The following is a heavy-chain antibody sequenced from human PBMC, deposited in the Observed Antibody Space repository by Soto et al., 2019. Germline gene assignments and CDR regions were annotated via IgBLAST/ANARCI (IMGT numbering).Heavy chain of an antibody. CDR2: VFYTGFT. CDR3: ATSQKGYNWNYFDH. V-gene: IGHV4-39*01. CDR1: GASISGSYYY. J-gene: IGHJ4*02. Sequence: SETLSLTCAVSGASISGSYYYWAWLRQSPGKGPEWIGSVFYTGFTSYNPSLESRVSVSVDTSKSQFSLKLSAVTAADTAVYYCATSQKGYNWNYFDHWGQGALVTV. D-gene: IGHD1-20*01.